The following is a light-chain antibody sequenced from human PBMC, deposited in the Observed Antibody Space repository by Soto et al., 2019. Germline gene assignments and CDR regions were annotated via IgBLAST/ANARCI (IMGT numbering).Light chain of an antibody. CDR1: QSVSSY. J-gene: IGKJ5*01. Sequence: EVVFTQSPSTLSLSPGERATLSRRASQSVSSYLAWYQQKPGQAPRLLIYDASNRATGIPARFSGSGSGTDFTLTISSLEPEDFAVYYCQQRSNWPPITFGQGTRLEIK. CDR3: QQRSNWPPIT. CDR2: DAS. V-gene: IGKV3-11*01.